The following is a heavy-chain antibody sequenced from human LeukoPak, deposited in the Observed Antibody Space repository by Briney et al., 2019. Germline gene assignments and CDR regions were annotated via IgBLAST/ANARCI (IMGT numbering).Heavy chain of an antibody. CDR1: GSTFSSYG. D-gene: IGHD3-22*01. CDR2: IRYDGSNK. CDR3: AKDAGYYYDSSGYYPDY. Sequence: GGSLRLSCAASGSTFSSYGMHWVRQAPGKGLEWVAFIRYDGSNKYYADSVKGRFTISRDNSKNTLYLQMNSLRAEDTAVYYCAKDAGYYYDSSGYYPDYWGQGTLVTVSS. J-gene: IGHJ4*02. V-gene: IGHV3-30*02.